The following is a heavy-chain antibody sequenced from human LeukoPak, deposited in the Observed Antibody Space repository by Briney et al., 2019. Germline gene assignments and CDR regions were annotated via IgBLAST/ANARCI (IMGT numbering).Heavy chain of an antibody. CDR3: SVDCSSTSCYTMEPYYYYGMDV. Sequence: GGSLRLSCTASGFTFGDYAMSWVRQAPGKGLDGVGCIRSKAYGGTTQYAASVKGRFTISRDDYKSIAYLQMNSLKTEDTAVYYCSVDCSSTSCYTMEPYYYYGMDVWGQGTTVTVSS. J-gene: IGHJ6*02. V-gene: IGHV3-49*04. CDR1: GFTFGDYA. D-gene: IGHD2-2*02. CDR2: IRSKAYGGTT.